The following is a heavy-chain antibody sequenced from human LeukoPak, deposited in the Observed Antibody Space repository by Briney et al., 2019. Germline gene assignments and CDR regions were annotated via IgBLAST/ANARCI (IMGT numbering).Heavy chain of an antibody. Sequence: KSSETLSLTCAAYGGSFSGYYWSWIRQPPGKGLEWIGEINHSGSTNYNPSLKSRVTISVDTSKNQFSLKLSSVTAADTAVYYCASLGYYDSSGYYSNDYWGPGTLVTVSS. J-gene: IGHJ4*02. CDR2: INHSGST. V-gene: IGHV4-34*01. CDR3: ASLGYYDSSGYYSNDY. D-gene: IGHD3-22*01. CDR1: GGSFSGYY.